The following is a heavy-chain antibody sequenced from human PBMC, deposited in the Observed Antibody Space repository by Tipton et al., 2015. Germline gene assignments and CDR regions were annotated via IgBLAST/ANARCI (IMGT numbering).Heavy chain of an antibody. CDR2: MNPDNGHT. D-gene: IGHD3-9*01. CDR3: TRSLTHYDGVTGYYSFHGLDV. Sequence: QSGPEVKKPGASVKVSCKASGYTFTNYDINWVRQAPGQGLEWMAWMNPDNGHTGYAQKFQGRVTVTRNTSITTAYMELSSLKSEDTAVYYCTRSLTHYDGVTGYYSFHGLDVWGRGTTVIVS. V-gene: IGHV1-8*01. CDR1: GYTFTNYD. J-gene: IGHJ6*02.